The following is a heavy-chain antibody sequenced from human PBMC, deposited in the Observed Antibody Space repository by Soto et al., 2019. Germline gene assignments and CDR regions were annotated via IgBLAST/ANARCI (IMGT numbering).Heavy chain of an antibody. Sequence: GGSLRLSCAASGFTFSSYGMHWVRQAPGKGLEWVAVIWYDGSNKYYADSVKGRFTISRDNSKNTLYLQMNSLRAEDTAVYYCARDLTRMATRGYYYGMDVWGQGTTVTVSS. D-gene: IGHD5-12*01. CDR2: IWYDGSNK. CDR3: ARDLTRMATRGYYYGMDV. V-gene: IGHV3-33*01. J-gene: IGHJ6*02. CDR1: GFTFSSYG.